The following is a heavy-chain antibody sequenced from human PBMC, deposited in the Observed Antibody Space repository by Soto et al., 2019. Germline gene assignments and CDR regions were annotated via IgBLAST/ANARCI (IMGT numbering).Heavy chain of an antibody. CDR3: AKGGRQWLVTSDFNY. D-gene: IGHD6-19*01. V-gene: IGHV3-30*18. CDR2: VSHDGRNT. CDR1: GFTFSVYA. Sequence: VQLVESGGGVVQPGRSLRLSCAASGFTFSVYAMHWVRQAPGKGLERVAVVSHDGRNTHYADSVKGRFTISRDSSKNTVSPEMTSLRAEDTAVYYCAKGGRQWLVTSDFNYWGQGALVTVSS. J-gene: IGHJ4*02.